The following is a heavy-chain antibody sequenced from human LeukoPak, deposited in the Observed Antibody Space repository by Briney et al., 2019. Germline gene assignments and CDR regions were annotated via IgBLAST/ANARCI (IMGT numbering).Heavy chain of an antibody. Sequence: SETLSLTCAVYGGSFSGYYWRWIRQPPGKGLEWIGEINHSGSTNYNPSLKSRVTISVDTSKNQFSLKLSSVTAADTAVYYCARGGGVVVAATKGFWFDPWGQGTLVTVSS. D-gene: IGHD2-15*01. CDR3: ARGGGVVVAATKGFWFDP. CDR2: INHSGST. CDR1: GGSFSGYY. V-gene: IGHV4-34*01. J-gene: IGHJ5*02.